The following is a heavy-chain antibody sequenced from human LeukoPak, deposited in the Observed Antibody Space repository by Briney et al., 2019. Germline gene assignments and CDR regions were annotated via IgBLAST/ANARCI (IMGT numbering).Heavy chain of an antibody. D-gene: IGHD5-18*01. Sequence: ASVKVSCKASGYTFTSYGISWVRQAPGQGLEWMGWISAYNGNTNYAQKLQGRVTMTTDTSTSTAYMELRSLRSDDTAVYYCARERVYSYGYESLADAFDIWGQGTMVTVSS. V-gene: IGHV1-18*01. J-gene: IGHJ3*02. CDR1: GYTFTSYG. CDR3: ARERVYSYGYESLADAFDI. CDR2: ISAYNGNT.